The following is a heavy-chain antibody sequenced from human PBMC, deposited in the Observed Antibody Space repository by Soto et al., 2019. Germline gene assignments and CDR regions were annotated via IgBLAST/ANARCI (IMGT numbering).Heavy chain of an antibody. CDR3: ARHLFRDDIVVVPAAMFDYYYYMDV. D-gene: IGHD2-2*01. Sequence: SETLSLTCTVSGGSISSSSYYWGWIRQPPGKGLEWIGSIYYSGSTYYNPSLKSRVTISVDTSKNQFSLKLSSVTAADTAVYYCARHLFRDDIVVVPAAMFDYYYYMDVWGKGTTVTVSS. V-gene: IGHV4-39*01. CDR2: IYYSGST. J-gene: IGHJ6*03. CDR1: GGSISSSSYY.